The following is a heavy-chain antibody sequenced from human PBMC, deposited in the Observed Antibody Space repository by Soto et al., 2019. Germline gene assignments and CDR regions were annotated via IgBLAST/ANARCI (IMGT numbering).Heavy chain of an antibody. J-gene: IGHJ3*02. Sequence: GDSLKISCKGSGYSFISYWIGWVRQMPGKGLEWMGIIYPGDSDSRYSPSFQGQVSISVDKSISTAYLQWSSLKASDTAMYYCARGLLDTVSTHGFDISGQGTLATLSS. CDR1: GYSFISYW. V-gene: IGHV5-51*01. D-gene: IGHD4-4*01. CDR3: ARGLLDTVSTHGFDI. CDR2: IYPGDSDS.